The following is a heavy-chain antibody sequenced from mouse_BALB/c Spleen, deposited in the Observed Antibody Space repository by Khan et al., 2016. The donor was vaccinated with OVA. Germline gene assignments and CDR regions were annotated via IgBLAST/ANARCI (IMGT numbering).Heavy chain of an antibody. CDR1: GYTFTTYT. CDR3: TRDGAYYRNDGWFAY. CDR2: INPNNVYT. J-gene: IGHJ3*01. Sequence: QVQLQQSGAELARPGASVKMSCKASGYTFTTYTIHWIKQRPGQGLEWIGFINPNNVYTNYNQKFKDKATLTADKSSTTAYMQLNILTSDDSAVYYCTRDGAYYRNDGWFAYWGQGTLVTVSA. V-gene: IGHV1-4*01. D-gene: IGHD2-14*01.